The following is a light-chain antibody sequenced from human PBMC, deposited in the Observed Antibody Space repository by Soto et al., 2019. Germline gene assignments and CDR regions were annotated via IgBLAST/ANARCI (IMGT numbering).Light chain of an antibody. CDR2: AAS. Sequence: ESVLTQSPGTLSLSPGERATLFCRASQSISTYLAWYQQKPGQAPRLLIYAASSRATGIPDRFSGGGSGTDFTLTISRLEPEDFAVYYCQQCGSSPWTFGQGTKVDIK. J-gene: IGKJ1*01. CDR3: QQCGSSPWT. V-gene: IGKV3-20*01. CDR1: QSISTY.